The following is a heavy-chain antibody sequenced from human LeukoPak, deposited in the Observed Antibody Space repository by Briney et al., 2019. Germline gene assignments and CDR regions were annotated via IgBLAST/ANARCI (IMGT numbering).Heavy chain of an antibody. Sequence: SETLSLTCTVSGGSISSSTYYWGWIRQPPGKGLEWIGSIYYSGSTYYNPSLKSRVTISVDTSKNQFSLKLSSVTAADTAVYYCARSTVAGTRKVDYWGQGTLVTVSS. CDR2: IYYSGST. CDR3: ARSTVAGTRKVDY. V-gene: IGHV4-39*01. J-gene: IGHJ4*02. D-gene: IGHD6-19*01. CDR1: GGSISSSTYY.